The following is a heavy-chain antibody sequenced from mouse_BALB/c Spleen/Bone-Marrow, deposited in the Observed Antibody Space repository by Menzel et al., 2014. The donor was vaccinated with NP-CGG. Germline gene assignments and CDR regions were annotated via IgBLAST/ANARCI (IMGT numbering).Heavy chain of an antibody. V-gene: IGHV1-9*01. Sequence: QVQLKQSGAELMKPGASVKISCKATGYTFSSYWIEWVKQRPGHGLEWTGEILPGSGSTNYNEKFKGKATFTADTSSNTAYMQLSSLTSEDSAVYYCARWGSFAYWGQGTLVTVSA. CDR1: GYTFSSYW. D-gene: IGHD1-1*01. CDR3: ARWGSFAY. J-gene: IGHJ3*01. CDR2: ILPGSGST.